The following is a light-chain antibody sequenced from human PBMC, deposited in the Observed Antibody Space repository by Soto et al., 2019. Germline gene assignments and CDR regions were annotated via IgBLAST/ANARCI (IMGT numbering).Light chain of an antibody. CDR1: SSDVGAYDY. V-gene: IGLV2-14*03. J-gene: IGLJ1*01. CDR2: EVS. CDR3: SSYTSSSTRV. Sequence: QSVLTQPASVSGSPGQSITISCTGTSSDVGAYDYVSSYQQHPDKAPKLMIYEVSNRPSGVSTRFAGSKSVNTATLTISGLQADDEADYYCSSYTSSSTRVFGTGTKLTVL.